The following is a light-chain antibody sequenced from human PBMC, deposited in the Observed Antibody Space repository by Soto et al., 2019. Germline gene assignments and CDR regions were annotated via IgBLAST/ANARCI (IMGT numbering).Light chain of an antibody. CDR1: SSDVGGYNS. J-gene: IGLJ1*01. CDR2: DVS. Sequence: QSVLTQPASVSGSPGQSITISCTGTSSDVGGYNSVSWYQHHPGKAPKLMIYDVSNRSSGVSSRFSGSKSDNTASLTISGLQAEDEADYYCKSYTRRSTYVFGTGTKATVL. CDR3: KSYTRRSTYV. V-gene: IGLV2-14*03.